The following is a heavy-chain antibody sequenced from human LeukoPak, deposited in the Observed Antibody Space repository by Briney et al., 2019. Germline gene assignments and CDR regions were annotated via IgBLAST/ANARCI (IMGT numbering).Heavy chain of an antibody. Sequence: PGGSLRLSCAASGFSISDYWMNWVRLAPGKGLEWVANINEDGTIQDYVASVRGRFTISRNSAKNSLYLQMNSLGAEDTAVYYCASRESSMARSHWGHGTLVTVSS. J-gene: IGHJ4*01. CDR2: INEDGTIQ. CDR1: GFSISDYW. V-gene: IGHV3-7*01. D-gene: IGHD3-10*01. CDR3: ASRESSMARSH.